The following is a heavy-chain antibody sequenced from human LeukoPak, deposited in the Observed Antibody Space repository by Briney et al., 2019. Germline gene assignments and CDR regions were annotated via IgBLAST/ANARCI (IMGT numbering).Heavy chain of an antibody. D-gene: IGHD4-17*01. V-gene: IGHV4-59*13. CDR2: THNSGTT. Sequence: KPSETLSLTCSVFGASTSSYFWSWIRQSSGKGLEWIGFTHNSGTTSSNPSLKSRVTISMDTSKNQISLKLSSVPAADTAVYYCARSKGGFGDYGSWFDPWGQGTLVTVSA. CDR1: GASTSSYF. J-gene: IGHJ5*02. CDR3: ARSKGGFGDYGSWFDP.